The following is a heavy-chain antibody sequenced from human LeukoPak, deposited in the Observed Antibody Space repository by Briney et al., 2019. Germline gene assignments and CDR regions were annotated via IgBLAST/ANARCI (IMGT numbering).Heavy chain of an antibody. V-gene: IGHV4-59*01. J-gene: IGHJ4*02. Sequence: SETLSLTCTVSGGSISSYYWSWIRQPPGKGLEWIGYIYYSGSTNYNPSLKSRVTISVDTSKNQFSLKLSSVTAADTAVYYCARGYGDFPHFDYWGQGTLVTVSS. CDR2: IYYSGST. CDR3: ARGYGDFPHFDY. D-gene: IGHD4-17*01. CDR1: GGSISSYY.